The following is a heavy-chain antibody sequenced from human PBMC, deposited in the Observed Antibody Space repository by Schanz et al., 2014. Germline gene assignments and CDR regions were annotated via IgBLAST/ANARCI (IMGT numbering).Heavy chain of an antibody. CDR2: INSVGSNA. V-gene: IGHV3-74*01. Sequence: EVQLVQSGGGLVQPGGSLRLSCAASGFTFSSHWMHWVRQDPGKGLVLVARINSVGSNADYADSVTGRFTISRDNAKNTLYLQMNSLRAEDTAIYYCAKDAPYPFDLWGRGTLITVAS. CDR3: AKDAPYPFDL. J-gene: IGHJ2*01. CDR1: GFTFSSHW.